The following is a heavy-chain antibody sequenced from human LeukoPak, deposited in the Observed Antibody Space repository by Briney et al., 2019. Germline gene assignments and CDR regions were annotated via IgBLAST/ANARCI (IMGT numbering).Heavy chain of an antibody. CDR2: IYYSGST. J-gene: IGHJ4*02. CDR3: ARSEYSSGWQFDY. CDR1: GGSISSYY. V-gene: IGHV4-59*01. Sequence: SETLSLTCTVSGGSISSYYWGWIRQPPGKGLEWIGYIYYSGSTNYNPSLKSRVTISVDTSKNQFSLKLSSVTAADTAVYYCARSEYSSGWQFDYWGQGTLVTVSS. D-gene: IGHD6-19*01.